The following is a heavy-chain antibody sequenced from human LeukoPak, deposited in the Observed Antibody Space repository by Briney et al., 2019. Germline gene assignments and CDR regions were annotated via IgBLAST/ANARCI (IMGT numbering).Heavy chain of an antibody. J-gene: IGHJ3*02. Sequence: GGSLRLSCAASGFTFDDYAMHWVRQAPGKGLEWVSGISWNSGSIGYADSVKGRFTISRDNAKNSLYLQTNSLRAEDTALYYCAKADCSSTSCYKNAFDIWGQGTMVTVSS. V-gene: IGHV3-9*01. D-gene: IGHD2-2*02. CDR3: AKADCSSTSCYKNAFDI. CDR2: ISWNSGSI. CDR1: GFTFDDYA.